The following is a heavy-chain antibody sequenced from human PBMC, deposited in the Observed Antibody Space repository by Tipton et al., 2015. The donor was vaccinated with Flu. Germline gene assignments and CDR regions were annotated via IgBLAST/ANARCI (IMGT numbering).Heavy chain of an antibody. Sequence: QLVQSGGGVVRPGRSLRLSCSASGFSFSFYGMHWVRQAPGKGPEWLALIWYDGSNQFYADSVKGRFTISRDNSANTLYLQMNSLRVEDTAMYYCTKDRNGEGYFDYWGQGALVTVSS. J-gene: IGHJ4*02. CDR2: IWYDGSNQ. CDR3: TKDRNGEGYFDY. CDR1: GFSFSFYG. D-gene: IGHD4-17*01. V-gene: IGHV3-33*06.